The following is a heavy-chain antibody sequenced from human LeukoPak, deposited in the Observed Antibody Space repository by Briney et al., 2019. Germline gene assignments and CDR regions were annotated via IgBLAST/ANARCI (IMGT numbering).Heavy chain of an antibody. CDR1: GFTFSSYG. D-gene: IGHD2-15*01. CDR3: ATSVVVAANTFDY. J-gene: IGHJ4*02. V-gene: IGHV3-33*01. CDR2: IWYDGSNK. Sequence: GRSLRLSCAASGFTFSSYGMHWVRQAPGKGLEWVAVIWYDGSNKYYADSVKGRFTISRDNSKNTLYLQMNSLRAEDTAVYYCATSVVVAANTFDYWGQGTLATVSS.